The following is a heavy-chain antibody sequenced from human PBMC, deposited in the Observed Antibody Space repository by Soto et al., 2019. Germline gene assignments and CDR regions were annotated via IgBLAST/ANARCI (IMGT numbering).Heavy chain of an antibody. V-gene: IGHV3-21*01. Sequence: EVQLVESGGGLVKPGGSLRLSCAASGFTFSSYSMNWVRQAPGKGLEWVSSISSSSSYIYYADSVKGRFTISRDNAKNSLYLQMNSLRAEDTAVYYCARGSRRYFGWVHPPTGGMDVWGQGTTVTVS. CDR2: ISSSSSYI. D-gene: IGHD3-9*01. CDR1: GFTFSSYS. J-gene: IGHJ6*02. CDR3: ARGSRRYFGWVHPPTGGMDV.